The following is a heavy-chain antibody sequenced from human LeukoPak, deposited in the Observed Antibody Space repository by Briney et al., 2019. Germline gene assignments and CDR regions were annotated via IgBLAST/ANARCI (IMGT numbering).Heavy chain of an antibody. D-gene: IGHD3-22*01. CDR3: ARSSESYDSSGYYSYYFDY. CDR1: GGSISTYY. J-gene: IGHJ4*02. V-gene: IGHV4-59*12. Sequence: SETLSLTCTVSGGSISTYYWSWIRQPPGKGLEWIGYIYYSGSTYYNPSLKSRVTISVDTSKNQFSLKLSSVTAADTAVYYCARSSESYDSSGYYSYYFDYWGQGTLVTVSS. CDR2: IYYSGST.